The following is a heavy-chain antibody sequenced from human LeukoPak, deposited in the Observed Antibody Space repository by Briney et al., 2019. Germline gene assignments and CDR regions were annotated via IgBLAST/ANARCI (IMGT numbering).Heavy chain of an antibody. J-gene: IGHJ4*02. CDR2: IYSGGST. CDR3: ARGRTYYDYVWGSYRYDYFDY. CDR1: GFTVSSNY. D-gene: IGHD3-16*02. V-gene: IGHV3-66*01. Sequence: GGSLRLSCAASGFTVSSNYMSWVRQAPGKGLEWVSVIYSGGSTYYADSVKGRFTISRDNSKNTLYLQMNSLRAEDTAVYYCARGRTYYDYVWGSYRYDYFDYWGQGTLVTVSS.